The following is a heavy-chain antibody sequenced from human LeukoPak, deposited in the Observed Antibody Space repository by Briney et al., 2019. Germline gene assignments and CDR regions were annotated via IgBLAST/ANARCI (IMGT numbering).Heavy chain of an antibody. V-gene: IGHV4-39*01. J-gene: IGHJ5*02. D-gene: IGHD6-19*01. CDR2: IYYSGST. CDR3: ASSAVAATGFPWFDP. Sequence: PSETLSLTCTVPGSSITSSSYYLGWIRQPPGKGLEWIGSIYYSGSTYYNPSLKSRVTISVDTSKNQFSLKLSSVTAADTALYLCASSAVAATGFPWFDPWGQGTLVTVSS. CDR1: GSSITSSSYY.